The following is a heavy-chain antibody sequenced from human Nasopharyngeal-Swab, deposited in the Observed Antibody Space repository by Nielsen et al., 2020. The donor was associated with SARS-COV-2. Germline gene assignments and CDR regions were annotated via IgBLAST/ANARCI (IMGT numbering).Heavy chain of an antibody. V-gene: IGHV3-30-3*01. Sequence: GESLKISCAASGFTVSSYAMHWGRQAPGKGLEWVAVISYDGSNKYYADSVKGRFTISRDNSKNTLYLQMNSLRAEDTAVYYCARSYYGAYYYGMDVWGQGTTVTVSS. J-gene: IGHJ6*02. CDR2: ISYDGSNK. CDR1: GFTVSSYA. D-gene: IGHD4-17*01. CDR3: ARSYYGAYYYGMDV.